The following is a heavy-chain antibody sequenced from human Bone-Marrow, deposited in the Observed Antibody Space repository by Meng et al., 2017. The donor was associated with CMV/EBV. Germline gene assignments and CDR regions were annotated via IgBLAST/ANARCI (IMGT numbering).Heavy chain of an antibody. CDR1: GFTVSSNY. CDR2: IYSGGST. J-gene: IGHJ4*02. Sequence: GESLKISCATSGFTVSSNYMSWVRQAPGKGLEWVSVIYSGGSTYYADSVKGRFTISRDNSKNTLYLQMNSLRAEDTAVYYCARDLRAAAFDYWGQGTLVTVYS. V-gene: IGHV3-66*02. CDR3: ARDLRAAAFDY. D-gene: IGHD6-13*01.